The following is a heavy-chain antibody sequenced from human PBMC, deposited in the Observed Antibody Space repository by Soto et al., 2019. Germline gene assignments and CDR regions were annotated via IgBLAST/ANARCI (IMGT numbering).Heavy chain of an antibody. CDR1: GYTFTDYY. Sequence: ASVKVSCKASGYTFTDYYLHWVRQAPGLGLEWMGWISPKSGDTKYAQNFQGRVTMTRDTSIRAAYMELSSLTSDDTAVYYCVKLAYYHYAMDVWGQGTKVTVSS. V-gene: IGHV1-2*02. CDR2: ISPKSGDT. J-gene: IGHJ6*02. D-gene: IGHD3-16*01. CDR3: VKLAYYHYAMDV.